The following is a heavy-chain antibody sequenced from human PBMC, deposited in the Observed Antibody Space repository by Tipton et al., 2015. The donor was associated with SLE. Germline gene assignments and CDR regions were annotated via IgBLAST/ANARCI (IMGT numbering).Heavy chain of an antibody. CDR3: AKDSCSNATCSWGGDYFDF. J-gene: IGHJ4*02. Sequence: SLRLSCAASGFTVSSNYMSWVRQAPGKGLEWVSVISSDDYIDYADSVKGRFTISRDNSKNTLYLQMNSLRAEDTAVYYCAKDSCSNATCSWGGDYFDFWGQGTLVTVSS. CDR2: ISSDDYI. D-gene: IGHD2-2*01. CDR1: GFTVSSNY. V-gene: IGHV3-53*05.